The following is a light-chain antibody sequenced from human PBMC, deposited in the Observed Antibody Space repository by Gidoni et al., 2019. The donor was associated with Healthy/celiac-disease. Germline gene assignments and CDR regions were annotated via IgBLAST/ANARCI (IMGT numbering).Light chain of an antibody. CDR2: AAS. CDR3: QQSYSTPIT. J-gene: IGKJ5*01. Sequence: DIKMTPAPSSLSASVGDRVTITCRASQSISSYLNWYQQKPGKAPKLLIYAASSLQSGVPSRFSGSGSGTDFTLTISSLQPEDFATYYCQQSYSTPITFGQGTRLEIK. V-gene: IGKV1-39*01. CDR1: QSISSY.